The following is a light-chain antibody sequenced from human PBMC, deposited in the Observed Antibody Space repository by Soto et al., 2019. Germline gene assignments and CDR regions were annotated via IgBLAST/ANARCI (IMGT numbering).Light chain of an antibody. CDR3: CSYAGGYTSV. CDR1: TSDVGGYNH. CDR2: DVS. Sequence: QSALTQPRSVSGSPGQSVTISCTGTTSDVGGYNHVSWYQQYPGKAPKLMIYDVSLRPSGVPDRFSGSQSGNTASLTISGLQAEDEADYYCCSYAGGYTSVFGEGTQLTVL. V-gene: IGLV2-11*01. J-gene: IGLJ7*01.